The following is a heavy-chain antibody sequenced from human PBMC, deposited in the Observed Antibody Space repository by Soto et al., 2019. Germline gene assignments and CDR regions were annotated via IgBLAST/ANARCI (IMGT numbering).Heavy chain of an antibody. CDR1: GGTFSSSA. V-gene: IGHV1-69*12. CDR2: IIPLFRTP. Sequence: QVQLVQSGAEMKEPGSSVKVSCKTSGGTFSSSAISWLRQAPGQGLEWMGGIIPLFRTPDYAPKFQGRVTIAADESTSTAYMELSSLRSEDTAVYYCARDNDRLQLGGNSYYILDVWGQGTTITVSS. D-gene: IGHD4-4*01. J-gene: IGHJ6*02. CDR3: ARDNDRLQLGGNSYYILDV.